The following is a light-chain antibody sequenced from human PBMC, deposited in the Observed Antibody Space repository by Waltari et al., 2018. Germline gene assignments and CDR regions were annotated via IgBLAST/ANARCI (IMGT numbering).Light chain of an antibody. CDR1: SSDIAASKY. CDR3: SSYAGDYNVV. Sequence: QSALTQPPSASGSPGQSVTLSCTGTSSDIAASKYVPWSQQSPGKAPTLMISEVSVRPSGVPDRFSGSKSGNTASLTVSGLQAEDEADYYCSSYAGDYNVVFGGGTKLTVL. J-gene: IGLJ3*02. V-gene: IGLV2-8*01. CDR2: EVS.